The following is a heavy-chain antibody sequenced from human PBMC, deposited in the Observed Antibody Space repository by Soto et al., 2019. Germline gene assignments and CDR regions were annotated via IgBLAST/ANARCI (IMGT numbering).Heavy chain of an antibody. CDR3: ARVFYDSSGYEFSRFDY. V-gene: IGHV4-59*01. D-gene: IGHD3-22*01. CDR1: GGSISSYD. Sequence: PSETLSLTCTVSGGSISSYDWSWIRQPPGKGLEWIGYIYYSGSTNYNPSLKSRVTISVDTSKNQFSLKLSSVTAADTAVYYCARVFYDSSGYEFSRFDYWGQGTLVTVSS. J-gene: IGHJ4*02. CDR2: IYYSGST.